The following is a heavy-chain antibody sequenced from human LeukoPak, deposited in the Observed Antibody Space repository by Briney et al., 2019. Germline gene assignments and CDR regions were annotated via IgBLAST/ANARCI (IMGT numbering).Heavy chain of an antibody. CDR2: LSDAGVRI. CDR1: GFTFGNYG. J-gene: IGHJ4*02. CDR3: ANTHCDSSPIVWNF. V-gene: IGHV3-23*01. Sequence: GGSLRLSCAASGFTFGNYGMSWVRQAPGKGLEWVSGLSDAGVRIFYSDSVKGRFTVSRDNSKNTLYLQMDSLRVEDTAVYYCANTHCDSSPIVWNFWGQGTLVTVSS. D-gene: IGHD6-6*01.